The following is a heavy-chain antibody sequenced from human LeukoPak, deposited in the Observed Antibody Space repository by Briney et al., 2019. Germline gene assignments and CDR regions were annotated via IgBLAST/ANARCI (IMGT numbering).Heavy chain of an antibody. V-gene: IGHV1-18*01. Sequence: ASVKVSCKASGYTFTSYGISWVRQAPGRGLEWMGWISAYNGNTNYAQKLQGRVTMTTDTSTSTAYMELRSLRSDGTAVYYCAREYRITGTTPSSNWFDPWGQGTLVTVSS. J-gene: IGHJ5*02. CDR2: ISAYNGNT. CDR3: AREYRITGTTPSSNWFDP. D-gene: IGHD1-7*01. CDR1: GYTFTSYG.